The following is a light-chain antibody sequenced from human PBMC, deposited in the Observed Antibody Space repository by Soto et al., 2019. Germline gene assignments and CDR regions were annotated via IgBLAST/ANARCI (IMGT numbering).Light chain of an antibody. Sequence: DIQMTQSPSSLSASVGDGVTITCRASQSITTYLNWYQQKPGKAPKLLIYAASSLESGVPSTLRGSGSGTNFTLTISSLQPEDFATYYCQQSYSTPWTFGQGTKVEIK. V-gene: IGKV1-39*01. CDR1: QSITTY. J-gene: IGKJ1*01. CDR3: QQSYSTPWT. CDR2: AAS.